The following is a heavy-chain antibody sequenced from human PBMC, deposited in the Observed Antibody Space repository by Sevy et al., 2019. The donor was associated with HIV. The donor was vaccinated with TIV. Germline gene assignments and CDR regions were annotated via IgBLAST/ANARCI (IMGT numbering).Heavy chain of an antibody. V-gene: IGHV1-3*01. CDR1: GYTFTSYA. Sequence: ASVKVSCKASGYTFTSYAMHWVRQAPGQTLEWIGWINAGNGNTKYSQKFQGRVTITRDTSASTAYMELSILRSEDTAVYYCARDAGYYDSSGYYFQRYYYYYMDVWGKGTTVTVSS. D-gene: IGHD3-22*01. J-gene: IGHJ6*03. CDR2: INAGNGNT. CDR3: ARDAGYYDSSGYYFQRYYYYYMDV.